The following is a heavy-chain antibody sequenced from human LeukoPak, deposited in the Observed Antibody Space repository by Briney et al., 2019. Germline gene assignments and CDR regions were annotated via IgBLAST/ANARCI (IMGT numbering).Heavy chain of an antibody. V-gene: IGHV3-7*01. CDR3: ARDVPYGATTLDY. CDR1: GFTFSSYW. J-gene: IGHJ4*02. D-gene: IGHD4/OR15-4a*01. Sequence: PGGSLRLSCAASGFTFSSYWMTWVRQAPGKGLEWVASIKYDGSDKNYVDSVKGRFTISRDNAKNSLDLQMNSLRAEDTAVYYCARDVPYGATTLDYWGQGTLVTVSS. CDR2: IKYDGSDK.